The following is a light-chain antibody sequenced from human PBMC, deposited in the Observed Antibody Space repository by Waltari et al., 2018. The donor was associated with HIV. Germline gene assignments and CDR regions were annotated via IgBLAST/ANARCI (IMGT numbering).Light chain of an antibody. CDR1: QSVLYRSNNKEY. V-gene: IGKV4-1*01. Sequence: DIVMTQSPDSLAVSLGERATINCKSSQSVLYRSNNKEYLAWYQHKPGQPPKLLLYWVSTRESGVPDRFSGSGSGTDFTLTISGLQAEDVAVYYCQQYYSTPWTFGQGTRVEIK. J-gene: IGKJ1*01. CDR2: WVS. CDR3: QQYYSTPWT.